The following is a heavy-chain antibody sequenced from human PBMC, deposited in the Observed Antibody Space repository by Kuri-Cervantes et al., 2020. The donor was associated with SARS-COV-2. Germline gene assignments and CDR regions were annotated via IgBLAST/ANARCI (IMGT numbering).Heavy chain of an antibody. CDR1: GFTFSGCA. CDR3: ARDRGRMATTQGY. J-gene: IGHJ4*02. CDR2: ISAAGGTT. D-gene: IGHD5-24*01. V-gene: IGHV3-23*01. Sequence: ETLSLTCATSGFTFSGCAMSWVRQAPGKGLEWVSAISAAGGTTYYADSVKGRFTMSRDNSENTLYLQMNSLRVEDTAVYFCARDRGRMATTQGYWGQGTPVTCYS.